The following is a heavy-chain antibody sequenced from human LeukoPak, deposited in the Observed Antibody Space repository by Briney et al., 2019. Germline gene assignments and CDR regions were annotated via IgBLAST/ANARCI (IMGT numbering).Heavy chain of an antibody. CDR2: IIPIFGTA. CDR3: ARPQGGAIDAFDI. D-gene: IGHD3-16*01. J-gene: IGHJ3*02. V-gene: IGHV1-69*13. CDR1: GGTFSSYA. Sequence: ASVKASCKASGGTFSSYAISWVRQAPGQGLEWMGGIIPIFGTANYAQKFQGRVTITADESTSTAYMELSSLRSEDTAVYYCARPQGGAIDAFDIWGQGTMVTVSS.